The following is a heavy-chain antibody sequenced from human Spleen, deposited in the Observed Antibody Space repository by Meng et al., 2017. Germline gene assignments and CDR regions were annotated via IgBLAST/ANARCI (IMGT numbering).Heavy chain of an antibody. CDR2: ISAYNGNT. Sequence: ASVKVSCKASGYTFINYGISWVRQAPGQGLEWMGWISAYNGNTNYAQNLQGRVTMTTHTSTSTAYMELRSLRSDDTAVYYCARAEYGSGSYYIDYWGQGTLVTVSS. D-gene: IGHD3-10*01. CDR3: ARAEYGSGSYYIDY. V-gene: IGHV1-18*01. J-gene: IGHJ4*02. CDR1: GYTFINYG.